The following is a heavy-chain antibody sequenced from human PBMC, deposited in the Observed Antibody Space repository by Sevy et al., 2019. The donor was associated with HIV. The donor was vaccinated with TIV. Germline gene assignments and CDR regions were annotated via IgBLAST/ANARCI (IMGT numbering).Heavy chain of an antibody. D-gene: IGHD3-22*01. CDR3: ARQGRHYYDSSGYYFVEP. CDR2: IYPGDSDT. J-gene: IGHJ3*01. Sequence: GESLKISCKGSGYSFTSYWIGWVRQMPGKGLEWMGIIYPGDSDTRYSPSFQGQVTIPADKSISTAYLQWSSLKASDTAMYYCARQGRHYYDSSGYYFVEPWGQGTMVTVSS. V-gene: IGHV5-51*01. CDR1: GYSFTSYW.